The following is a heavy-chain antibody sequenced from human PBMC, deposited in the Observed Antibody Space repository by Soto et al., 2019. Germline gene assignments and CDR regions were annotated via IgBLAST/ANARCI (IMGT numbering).Heavy chain of an antibody. D-gene: IGHD1-1*01. J-gene: IGHJ4*02. CDR2: INSDGSTT. CDR3: ARQKMWYTSPFDY. V-gene: IGHV3-74*01. CDR1: GFTFSNAW. Sequence: GGSLRLSCAAPGFTFSNAWMNWVRQAPGKGLVWVSRINSDGSTTNYADSVKGRFTISRDNAKNTLYLQMNSLRAEDTAVYYCARQKMWYTSPFDYWGLGTLVTVSS.